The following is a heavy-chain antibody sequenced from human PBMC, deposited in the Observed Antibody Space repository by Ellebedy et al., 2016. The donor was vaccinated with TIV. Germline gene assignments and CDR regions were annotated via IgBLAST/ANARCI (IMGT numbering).Heavy chain of an antibody. V-gene: IGHV1-46*01. J-gene: IGHJ4*02. Sequence: AASVKVSCKASGYTFTSYYMHWVRQAPGQGLEWMGIINPSGGSTSYAQKFQGRVTMTRDTSTSTVYMELSSLRSEDTAVYYCARVEKEYCSGGSCRLIDYWGQGTLVTVSS. CDR1: GYTFTSYY. D-gene: IGHD2-15*01. CDR2: INPSGGST. CDR3: ARVEKEYCSGGSCRLIDY.